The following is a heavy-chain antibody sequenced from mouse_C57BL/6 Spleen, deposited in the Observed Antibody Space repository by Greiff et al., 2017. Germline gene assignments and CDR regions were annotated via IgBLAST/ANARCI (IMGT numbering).Heavy chain of an antibody. J-gene: IGHJ4*01. CDR2: IYPGSGST. CDR1: GYTFTSSW. CDR3: AKKGYYDAMDY. Sequence: QVQLQQPGAELVKPGASVQMSCKASGYTFTSSWITWVKQRPGQGLEWIGDIYPGSGSTTYNEKFKSKATLTVDTSSSTAYMQLSSLTSEDAAVYYCAKKGYYDAMDYWGQETSVTVSS. V-gene: IGHV1-55*01. D-gene: IGHD2-2*01.